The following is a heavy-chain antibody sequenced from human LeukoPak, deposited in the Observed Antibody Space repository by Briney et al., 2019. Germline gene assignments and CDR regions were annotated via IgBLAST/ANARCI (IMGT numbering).Heavy chain of an antibody. CDR1: GFTVSSNY. CDR2: IYSGGST. Sequence: GGSLRLSCAASGFTVSSNYMSGVRQAPGEGVEWVSVIYSGGSTYYADSVKGRFTISRDNSKNTLYLQMNSLRAEDTAVYYCASGATIGYQLLPPDYWGQGTLVTVSS. D-gene: IGHD2-2*01. J-gene: IGHJ4*02. V-gene: IGHV3-53*01. CDR3: ASGATIGYQLLPPDY.